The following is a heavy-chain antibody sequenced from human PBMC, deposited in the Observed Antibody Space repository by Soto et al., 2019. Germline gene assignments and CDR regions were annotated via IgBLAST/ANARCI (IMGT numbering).Heavy chain of an antibody. V-gene: IGHV3-7*03. D-gene: IGHD3-16*01. J-gene: IGHJ4*02. CDR1: GFTFSSYW. CDR2: IKQDGSEK. CDR3: ARAGDYGYTKGVFDY. Sequence: QPGGSLRLSCAASGFTFSSYWMSWVRQAPGKGLEWVANIKQDGSEKYYVDSVKGRFTISRDNAKNSLYLQMNSLRAEDTAVYYCARAGDYGYTKGVFDYWGQGTLVTVSS.